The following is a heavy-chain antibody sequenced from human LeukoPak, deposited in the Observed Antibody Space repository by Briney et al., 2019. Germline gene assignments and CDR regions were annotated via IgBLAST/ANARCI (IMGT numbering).Heavy chain of an antibody. D-gene: IGHD1-26*01. CDR2: ISSSSSYI. J-gene: IGHJ4*02. Sequence: GGSLRLSCAASGFTFSSYSMNWVRQAPGKGLEWVSSISSSSSYIYYADSVKGRFTISRDNAKNSLYLQMNSLRAEDTALYYCAKGGERATNEAFDYWGQGTLVTVSS. CDR1: GFTFSSYS. CDR3: AKGGERATNEAFDY. V-gene: IGHV3-21*04.